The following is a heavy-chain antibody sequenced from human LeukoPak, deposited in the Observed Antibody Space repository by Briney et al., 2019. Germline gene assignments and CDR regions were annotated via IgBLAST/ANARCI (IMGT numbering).Heavy chain of an antibody. V-gene: IGHV3-48*03. CDR2: ISSSGSTT. Sequence: PGGSLRLSCAASGFTFSSYEMNWVRQAPGKGLEWVSYISSSGSTTHYADSVKGRFTISRDNAKNSLYLQMNSLRDEDTAVYYCARGGSSGRSACHYWGQGTLVTVSS. CDR1: GFTFSSYE. J-gene: IGHJ4*02. CDR3: ARGGSSGRSACHY. D-gene: IGHD6-19*01.